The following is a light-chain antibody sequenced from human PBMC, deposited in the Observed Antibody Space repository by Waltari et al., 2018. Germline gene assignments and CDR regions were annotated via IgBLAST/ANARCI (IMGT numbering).Light chain of an antibody. CDR2: AAS. V-gene: IGKV1-6*01. CDR1: QGIRND. J-gene: IGKJ1*01. Sequence: AIQMTQSPSPRPASVGDRVTITCRASQGIRNDLGWYQQKPGKAPTLRIYAASSLHSGVPSRFSGSGSGTYFTLTISSLQPEDFATYYCLQDYNYPWTFGQGTKVEIK. CDR3: LQDYNYPWT.